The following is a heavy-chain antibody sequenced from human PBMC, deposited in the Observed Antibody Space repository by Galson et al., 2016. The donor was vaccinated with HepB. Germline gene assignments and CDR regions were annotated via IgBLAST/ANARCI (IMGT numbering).Heavy chain of an antibody. J-gene: IGHJ4*02. D-gene: IGHD2-15*01. CDR1: GYTFINYG. V-gene: IGHV1-18*04. Sequence: SVKVSCKASGYTFINYGISWVRQAPGQGLEWMGWISVDIGNTNYAQKLQDRVTMTTDTSTSTASMELRSLRSDATAVYYCARESLYCSGGNCYSPLGDYWGQGTLVTVSS. CDR2: ISVDIGNT. CDR3: ARESLYCSGGNCYSPLGDY.